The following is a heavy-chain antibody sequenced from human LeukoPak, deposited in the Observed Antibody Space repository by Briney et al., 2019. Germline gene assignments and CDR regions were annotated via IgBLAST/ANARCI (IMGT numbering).Heavy chain of an antibody. V-gene: IGHV4-61*02. J-gene: IGHJ4*02. CDR3: ARGLRFGELFDFDY. Sequence: SGTLSLTCAVSGGSISSGGYSWSWIRQPPGKGLEWIGRIYTSGSTNYNPSLKSRVTMSVDTSKNQFSLKLSSVTAADTAVYYCARGLRFGELFDFDYWGQGTLVTASS. D-gene: IGHD3-10*01. CDR1: GGSISSGGYS. CDR2: IYTSGST.